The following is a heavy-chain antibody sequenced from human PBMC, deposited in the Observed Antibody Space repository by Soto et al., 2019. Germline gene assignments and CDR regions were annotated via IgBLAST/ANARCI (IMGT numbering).Heavy chain of an antibody. V-gene: IGHV3-33*01. CDR1: GFTFSSYG. CDR2: IWYDGSNK. D-gene: IGHD5-18*01. CDR3: ARDGGYSYGNYYYYGMDV. J-gene: IGHJ6*02. Sequence: GGSLRLSCAASGFTFSSYGMHWVRQAPGKGLEWVAVIWYDGSNKYYADSVKGRFTISRDNSKNTLYLQMNSLRAEDTAVYYCARDGGYSYGNYYYYGMDVWGQGTTVTVSS.